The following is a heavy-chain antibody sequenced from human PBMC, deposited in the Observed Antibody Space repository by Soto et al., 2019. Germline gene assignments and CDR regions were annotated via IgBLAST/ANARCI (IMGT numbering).Heavy chain of an antibody. CDR2: IYWDDDK. V-gene: IGHV2-5*02. Sequence: QITLKESGPTLVKPTQTLTLTCTFSGFTLTTSGVGVGWIRQPPGKALEWLALIYWDDDKRYSPSLKSRLTITKDTSRNQVVLTMTNMDPVGTATYFCAHREGFGELDSWGQGTLVTVS. CDR3: AHREGFGELDS. CDR1: GFTLTTSGVG. J-gene: IGHJ5*01. D-gene: IGHD3-10*01.